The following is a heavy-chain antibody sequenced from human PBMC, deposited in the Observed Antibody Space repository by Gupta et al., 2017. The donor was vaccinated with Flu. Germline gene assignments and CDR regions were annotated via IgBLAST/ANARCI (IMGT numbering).Heavy chain of an antibody. J-gene: IGHJ4*02. V-gene: IGHV3-23*01. CDR3: ARGFNWYYDS. CDR1: GFSFNSYA. Sequence: EVQLLESGGGLVQPGGSLRLSCAASGFSFNSYAMTWVRQAPGKGLEWVSGITVSGDYTYYADSVRGRFTISRDSSKNTLYLQMNSLRVEDTAVYYCARGFNWYYDSWGQGTLVIVSS. CDR2: ITVSGDYT.